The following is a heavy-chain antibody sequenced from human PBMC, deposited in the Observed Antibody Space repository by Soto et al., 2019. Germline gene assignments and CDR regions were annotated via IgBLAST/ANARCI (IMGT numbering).Heavy chain of an antibody. V-gene: IGHV3-23*01. CDR1: GFTFSSYA. CDR2: ISVTGGST. D-gene: IGHD3-22*01. J-gene: IGHJ5*02. CDR3: AKELKNNKDYYDSSGSNWFDP. Sequence: PGGSLRLSCAASGFTFSSYAMRWVRQAPGKGLEWGSAISVTGGSTYYADSVKGRFTISRDNSKNTLYLQMNSLRAEDTAVYYSAKELKNNKDYYDSSGSNWFDPWGQGPVVTGSS.